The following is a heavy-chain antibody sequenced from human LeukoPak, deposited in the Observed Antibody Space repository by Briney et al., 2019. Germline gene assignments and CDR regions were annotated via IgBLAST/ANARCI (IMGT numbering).Heavy chain of an antibody. J-gene: IGHJ6*02. CDR2: ISSSGSTI. Sequence: GGSLRLSCAASEFTFSTYEMNWVRQAPGKGLEWISYISSSGSTINYADSVKGRFTISRDNAKNSLYLQMNSLRAEDTAVYYCARGGYSSNWYEGSYYHYGMDVWGQGTTVTVSS. CDR3: ARGGYSSNWYEGSYYHYGMDV. CDR1: EFTFSTYE. V-gene: IGHV3-48*03. D-gene: IGHD6-13*01.